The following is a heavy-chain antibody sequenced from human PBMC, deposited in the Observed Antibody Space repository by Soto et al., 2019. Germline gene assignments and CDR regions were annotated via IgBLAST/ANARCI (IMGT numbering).Heavy chain of an antibody. Sequence: GSLRLSCAASGFNFSTYSMNWVRQAPGKGLEWVSYISSSSRTRYYADSVKGRFTISRDNAKNSVSLQMNSLRDEDTAVYYCARDTGLISIFGVIDNWFDSWGQGTLVTVSS. D-gene: IGHD3-3*01. J-gene: IGHJ5*01. CDR3: ARDTGLISIFGVIDNWFDS. V-gene: IGHV3-48*02. CDR1: GFNFSTYS. CDR2: ISSSSRTR.